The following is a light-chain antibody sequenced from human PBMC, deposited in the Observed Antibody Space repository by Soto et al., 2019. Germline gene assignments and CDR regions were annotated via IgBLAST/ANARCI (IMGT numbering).Light chain of an antibody. CDR2: RAS. CDR1: QSVGRN. CDR3: QQYYDWPIT. Sequence: EIVLTQSPGTLSLSPGEIATLSCRARQSVGRNVAWYQQKFGQPPRLLIYRASIRASGISDRFTGRASGSARASGTEFTLTITSLQSEDFAIYYCQQYYDWPITFGQGTRLEIK. V-gene: IGKV3-15*01. J-gene: IGKJ5*01.